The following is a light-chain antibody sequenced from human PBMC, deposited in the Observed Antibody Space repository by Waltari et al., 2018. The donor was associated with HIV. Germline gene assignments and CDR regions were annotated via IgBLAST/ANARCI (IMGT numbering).Light chain of an antibody. V-gene: IGLV3-21*04. CDR3: QVWDSSGDHPL. J-gene: IGLJ2*01. CDR2: DDS. CDR1: NIASKS. Sequence: SYVLTQPPSVSVAPGKTARITCGGNNIASKSEHWYQHKPGQDPVLVISDDSDRPSGIPERFSGSNSGNTATLTISRVEAGDEADYYCQVWDSSGDHPLFGGGTKLTVL.